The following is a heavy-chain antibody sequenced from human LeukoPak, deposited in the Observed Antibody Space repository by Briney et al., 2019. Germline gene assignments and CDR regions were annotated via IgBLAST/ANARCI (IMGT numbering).Heavy chain of an antibody. J-gene: IGHJ4*02. CDR2: INDNGGRT. V-gene: IGHV3-64D*09. CDR1: GFTFSRYA. D-gene: IGHD1-26*01. Sequence: PGGSLRLSCSASGFTFSRYAMHWVRQAPGKGLEYVSGINDNGGRTHYGDSVKGRFSISRGNSKNTLHLQMSTLRAEDTALYYCVKDVSGSYAFDYWGQGILVTVAS. CDR3: VKDVSGSYAFDY.